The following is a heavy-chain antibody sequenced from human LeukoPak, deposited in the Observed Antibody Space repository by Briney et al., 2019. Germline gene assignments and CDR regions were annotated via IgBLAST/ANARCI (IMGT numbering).Heavy chain of an antibody. CDR2: IKSKSDGGTT. Sequence: GGSLRLSCAASGFTSSNAWMSWVRQAPGKGLEWVGHIKSKSDGGTTDYAAPVKGRFTISRDVSKTTLYLQMNSLKTEDTAVYYCTTAYGGSYTFDFWGQGTLVTVSS. D-gene: IGHD1-26*01. V-gene: IGHV3-15*01. CDR3: TTAYGGSYTFDF. CDR1: GFTSSNAW. J-gene: IGHJ4*02.